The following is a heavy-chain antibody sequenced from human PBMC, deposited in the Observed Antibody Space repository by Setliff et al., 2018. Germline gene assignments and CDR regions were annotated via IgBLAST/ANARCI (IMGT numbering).Heavy chain of an antibody. Sequence: SETLSLTCTVSGASISTHYWSWIRQPPGKGLEWIGHTYYIGTTKYSPSLKGRVTISVDTSKNQVSLKMNFVTAADTAVYYCARMSGFLYMDVWGKGTTVTVSS. CDR1: GASISTHY. D-gene: IGHD3-3*01. CDR3: ARMSGFLYMDV. J-gene: IGHJ6*03. V-gene: IGHV4-59*11. CDR2: TYYIGTT.